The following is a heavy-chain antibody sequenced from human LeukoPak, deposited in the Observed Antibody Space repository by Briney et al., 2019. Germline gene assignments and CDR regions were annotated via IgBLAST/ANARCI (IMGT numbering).Heavy chain of an antibody. J-gene: IGHJ6*02. D-gene: IGHD5-24*01. CDR2: IKQDGDQQ. CDR3: ARLAPEGYNFLGMDV. Sequence: PGGSLRLSCAASGFTFSNYWMSWVRQAPGKGLEWVANIKQDGDQQYYVDSVRGRFTISRGNAKNSLYLQMNSLRAEDTAVYYCARLAPEGYNFLGMDVWGQGTTVTVSS. V-gene: IGHV3-7*01. CDR1: GFTFSNYW.